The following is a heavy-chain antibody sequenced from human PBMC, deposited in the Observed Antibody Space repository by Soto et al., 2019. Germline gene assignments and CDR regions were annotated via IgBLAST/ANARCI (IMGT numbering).Heavy chain of an antibody. CDR2: IYYNDDR. CDR3: AHSDGGYEIIYFDF. D-gene: IGHD5-12*01. Sequence: SGPTLVNPTHTLTLTCTFSGFSFTTAGVAVGWIRQTPGGALEWLTLIYYNDDRRFSPSLRTRLTITGDTSKNQVVLSLTNVDPGDTATYFCAHSDGGYEIIYFDFWGQGIPVTVSS. V-gene: IGHV2-5*01. CDR1: GFSFTTAGVA. J-gene: IGHJ4*02.